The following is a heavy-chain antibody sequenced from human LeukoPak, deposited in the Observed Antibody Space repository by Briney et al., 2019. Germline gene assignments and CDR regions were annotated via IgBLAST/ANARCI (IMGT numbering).Heavy chain of an antibody. J-gene: IGHJ4*02. CDR3: ARMDDFWSGYFDY. CDR2: ISHSGST. D-gene: IGHD3-3*01. V-gene: IGHV4-34*01. CDR1: GGSFSGYY. Sequence: SETLSLTCAVYGGSFSGYYWSWIRQPPGKGLEWIGEISHSGSTNYNPSLKSRVTISVDTSKNQFSLKLSSVTAADTAVYYCARMDDFWSGYFDYWGQGTLVTVSS.